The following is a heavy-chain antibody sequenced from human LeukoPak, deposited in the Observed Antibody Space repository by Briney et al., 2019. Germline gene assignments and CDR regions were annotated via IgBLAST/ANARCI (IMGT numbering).Heavy chain of an antibody. J-gene: IGHJ4*02. CDR2: ISGSGGST. CDR3: AKDLEQWLAPGDFDY. CDR1: GITFNSYA. V-gene: IGHV3-23*01. D-gene: IGHD6-19*01. Sequence: GGSLRLSCAASGITFNSYAMSWVRQAPGKGLEWVSAISGSGGSTYYADSVKGRFTISRDNSKNTLYLQMNSLRAEDTAVYYCAKDLEQWLAPGDFDYWVQGTLVTVSS.